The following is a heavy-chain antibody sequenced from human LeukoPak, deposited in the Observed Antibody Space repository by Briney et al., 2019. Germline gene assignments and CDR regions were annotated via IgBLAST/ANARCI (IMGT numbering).Heavy chain of an antibody. J-gene: IGHJ6*03. CDR2: IYYSGST. D-gene: IGHD3-10*01. CDR3: ARHEEIWFGESFMDV. V-gene: IGHV4-39*01. Sequence: SETLSLTCTVSGGSISSSSYYWGWIRQPPGKGLEWIGSIYYSGSTYYNPSLKSRVTISVDTSKNQFSLKLSSVTAADTAVYYCARHEEIWFGESFMDVWGKGTTVTVSS. CDR1: GGSISSSSYY.